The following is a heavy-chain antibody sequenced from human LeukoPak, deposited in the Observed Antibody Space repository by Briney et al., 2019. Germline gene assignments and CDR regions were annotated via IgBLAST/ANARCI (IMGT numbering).Heavy chain of an antibody. V-gene: IGHV1-69*05. CDR1: GGTFSSYA. J-gene: IGHJ4*02. D-gene: IGHD3-22*01. CDR3: ARDLRNYYDSSGTFDY. Sequence: SVKVSCKASGGTFSSYAISWVRQAPGQGLEWMGGIIPIFGTANYAQKFQGRVTITTDESTSTAYMELSSLRSEDTAVYYCARDLRNYYDSSGTFDYWGQGTLVTVSS. CDR2: IIPIFGTA.